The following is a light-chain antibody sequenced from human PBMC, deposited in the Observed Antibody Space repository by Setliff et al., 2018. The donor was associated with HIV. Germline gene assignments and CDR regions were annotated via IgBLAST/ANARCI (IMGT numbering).Light chain of an antibody. V-gene: IGLV1-44*01. J-gene: IGLJ1*01. CDR1: SSNIGSNT. Sequence: QSVLTQPPPASGTPGQRVTISCSGGSSNIGSNTVNWYQQVPGTAPKLLIYKNNQRPSGVPDRFSGSKSGTSASLAISGLQSEDEADYYCAAWDDSLSVFDFGTGTKVTVL. CDR2: KNN. CDR3: AAWDDSLSVFD.